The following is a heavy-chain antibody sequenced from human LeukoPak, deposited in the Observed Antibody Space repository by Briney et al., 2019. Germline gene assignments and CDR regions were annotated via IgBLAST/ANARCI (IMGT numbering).Heavy chain of an antibody. CDR2: ISAYNGNT. J-gene: IGHJ4*02. D-gene: IGHD6-19*01. Sequence: GASVKVSCKASGYTFTSYGISWVRQAPGQGLEWMGWISAYNGNTNYAQKLQGRVTMTTDTSTSTAYMELRSLRSDDTAVYYCARFSLDNFGGGWYVLSRLRRNYFDYWGQGTLVTVSS. CDR1: GYTFTSYG. V-gene: IGHV1-18*01. CDR3: ARFSLDNFGGGWYVLSRLRRNYFDY.